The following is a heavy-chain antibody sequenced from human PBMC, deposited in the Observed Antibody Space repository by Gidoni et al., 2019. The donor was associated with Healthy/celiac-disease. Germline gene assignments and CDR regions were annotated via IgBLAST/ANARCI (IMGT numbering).Heavy chain of an antibody. CDR1: GCSISSYY. CDR3: ARGGQLWLGFDY. V-gene: IGHV4-59*01. D-gene: IGHD5-18*01. CDR2: IYDSGST. Sequence: QVQLQESGPRLVKPSETLSLTCTVSGCSISSYYWIWIRQPPGKGLEWIGYIYDSGSTNYNPSLKRRVTISVDTSKNQFCLKLSSVTAADTAVYYCARGGQLWLGFDYWGQGTLVTVSS. J-gene: IGHJ4*02.